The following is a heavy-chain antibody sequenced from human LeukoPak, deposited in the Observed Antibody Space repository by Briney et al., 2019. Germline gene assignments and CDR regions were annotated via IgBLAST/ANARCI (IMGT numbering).Heavy chain of an antibody. Sequence: GASVTVSCKASGYTFTSYYMHWVRQAPGQGLEWMGIINPSGGSTSYAQKFQGRVTMTRDMSTSTVYMELSSLRSEDTAVYYCAPTLIRGCSGGSCYTETSLFDIWGQGTMVTVPS. CDR2: INPSGGST. CDR3: APTLIRGCSGGSCYTETSLFDI. V-gene: IGHV1-46*01. D-gene: IGHD2-15*01. J-gene: IGHJ3*02. CDR1: GYTFTSYY.